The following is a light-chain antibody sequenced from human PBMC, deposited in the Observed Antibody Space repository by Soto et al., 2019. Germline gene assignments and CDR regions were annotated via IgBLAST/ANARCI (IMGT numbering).Light chain of an antibody. CDR3: QQYGSSPLT. Sequence: ESVLTQSPDTLSLSPGERATLSCRASQSVRSNYLAWYQQKPGQAPRFLIYDASSRATGIPDRFSGSGSGTDFTLTISRPEPEDFAVYYCQQYGSSPLTFGGGTKVDIK. CDR2: DAS. CDR1: QSVRSNY. V-gene: IGKV3-20*01. J-gene: IGKJ4*01.